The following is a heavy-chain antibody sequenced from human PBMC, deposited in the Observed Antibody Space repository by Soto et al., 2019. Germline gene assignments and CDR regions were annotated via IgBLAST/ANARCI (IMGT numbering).Heavy chain of an antibody. CDR2: ISGSDGST. CDR1: GFTFSSYA. D-gene: IGHD6-13*01. Sequence: EVQLLESGGGLVQPGGSLRLSCAASGFTFSSYAMNWVRQSPGKGLEWVSVISGSDGSTYYADSVEGRFTISRDNSKNPLNLQINSLSAEDTAVYSSTRLSSSWYFDYWGQGTLVTVSS. CDR3: TRLSSSWYFDY. J-gene: IGHJ4*02. V-gene: IGHV3-23*01.